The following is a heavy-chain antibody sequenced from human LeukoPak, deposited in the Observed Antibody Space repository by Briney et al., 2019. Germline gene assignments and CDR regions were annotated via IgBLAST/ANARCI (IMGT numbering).Heavy chain of an antibody. V-gene: IGHV3-33*06. D-gene: IGHD6-19*01. CDR2: IWYDGSNK. J-gene: IGHJ5*02. CDR3: AKVVAVAGTSNWFDP. CDR1: GFTFGSYA. Sequence: GRSLRLSCAASGFTFGSYAMHWVRQAPGKGLEWVAVIWYDGSNKYYAGSVKGRFTISRDNSKNTLYLQMNSLRAEDTAVYYCAKVVAVAGTSNWFDPWGQGTLVTVSS.